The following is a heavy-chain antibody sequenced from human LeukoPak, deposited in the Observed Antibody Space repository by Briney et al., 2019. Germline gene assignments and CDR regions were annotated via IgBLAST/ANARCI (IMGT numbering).Heavy chain of an antibody. CDR1: AFTFSSHP. J-gene: IGHJ4*01. D-gene: IGHD1-1*01. CDR2: ICSSIGCT. Sequence: GGSLRLSCAASAFTFSSHPMGWVRRAPGKGLEWVSSICSSIGCTYYADSVRGRFAISRDDSKNTLYLQMNSLRAEDTAVYYCARISLAPSDNFDSWGHGTLVTVSS. CDR3: ARISLAPSDNFDS. V-gene: IGHV3-23*01.